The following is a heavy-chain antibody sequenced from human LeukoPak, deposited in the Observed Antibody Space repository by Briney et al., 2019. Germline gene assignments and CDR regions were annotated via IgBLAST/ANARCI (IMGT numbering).Heavy chain of an antibody. J-gene: IGHJ3*02. Sequence: SETLSLTCAVYGGSFSDYYWSWIRQPPGKGLEWIGEINHSGSTSYNPSLKSRVTISVDTSKNQFSLKLSSVTAADTAVYYCARVRRITIFGVTRGDAFDIWGQGTMVTVSS. CDR1: GGSFSDYY. CDR2: INHSGST. D-gene: IGHD3-3*01. V-gene: IGHV4-34*01. CDR3: ARVRRITIFGVTRGDAFDI.